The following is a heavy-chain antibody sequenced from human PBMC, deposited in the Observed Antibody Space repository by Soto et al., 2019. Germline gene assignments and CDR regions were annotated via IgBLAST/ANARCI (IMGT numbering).Heavy chain of an antibody. Sequence: QVQLVESGGGVVQPGRSLRLSCAASGFTFSSYGMHWVRQAPGKGLEWVAVIWYDGSNKYYADSVKGRFTISRDNSKNTLYLQMNSLRAEDTDVYYCARNSLNRYGGAWFDPWGQGTLVTVSS. D-gene: IGHD4-17*01. CDR1: GFTFSSYG. CDR3: ARNSLNRYGGAWFDP. CDR2: IWYDGSNK. V-gene: IGHV3-33*01. J-gene: IGHJ5*02.